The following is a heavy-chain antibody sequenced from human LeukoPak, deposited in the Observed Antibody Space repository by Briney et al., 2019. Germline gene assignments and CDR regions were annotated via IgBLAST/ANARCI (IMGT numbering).Heavy chain of an antibody. V-gene: IGHV4-59*07. CDR1: GGSISSYY. CDR2: IYYSGST. Sequence: SDTLSLTCTVSGGSISSYYWSWIRQPPGKGLEWIGYIYYSGSTNYNPSLKSRVTISVDTSKNQFSLKLSSVTAADTAVYYCARAPYYYYGMDVWGQGTTVTVSS. J-gene: IGHJ6*02. CDR3: ARAPYYYYGMDV.